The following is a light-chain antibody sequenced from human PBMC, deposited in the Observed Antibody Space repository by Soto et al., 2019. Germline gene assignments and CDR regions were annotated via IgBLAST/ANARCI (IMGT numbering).Light chain of an antibody. Sequence: DIVMTQSPDSLAVSLGERATINCKSSQSVLYSSNNKNYLAWYQQKPGQPPKLLISWASTREFGVPDRFSGSGSGTDFTLPINTMQAEDVAVYYCQQYYSTPQTFGQGTKVEIK. J-gene: IGKJ1*01. V-gene: IGKV4-1*01. CDR2: WAS. CDR1: QSVLYSSNNKNY. CDR3: QQYYSTPQT.